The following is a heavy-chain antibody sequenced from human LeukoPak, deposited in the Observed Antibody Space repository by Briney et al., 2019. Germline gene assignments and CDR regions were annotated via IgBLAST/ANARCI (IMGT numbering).Heavy chain of an antibody. D-gene: IGHD1-26*01. V-gene: IGHV1-69*13. J-gene: IGHJ4*02. Sequence: ASVKVSCKASGGTFSSYAISWVRQAPGQGLEWMGGIIPIFGAANYAQKFQGRVTITADESTSTAYMELSSLRSEDTAVYYCAAKRGYSSGSYRQWGQGTLVTVSS. CDR3: AAKRGYSSGSYRQ. CDR1: GGTFSSYA. CDR2: IIPIFGAA.